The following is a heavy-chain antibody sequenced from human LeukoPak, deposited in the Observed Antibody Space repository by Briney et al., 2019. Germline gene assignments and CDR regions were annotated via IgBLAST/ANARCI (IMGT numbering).Heavy chain of an antibody. CDR3: ASRPLSTQLRYFEN. J-gene: IGHJ4*02. CDR2: ISGDGGTT. D-gene: IGHD3-9*01. CDR1: GFTFSSYT. V-gene: IGHV3-23*01. Sequence: RGSLRLSCATSGFTFSSYTMSWVRQAPGKGLEWVSIISGDGGTTFYADSVKGRFTISRDNSKNTLYLQMNSLRVDDTAVYYCASRPLSTQLRYFENWGQGTLVTVSS.